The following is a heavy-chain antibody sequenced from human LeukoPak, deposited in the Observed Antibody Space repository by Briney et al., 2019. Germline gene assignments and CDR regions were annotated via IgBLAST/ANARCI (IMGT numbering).Heavy chain of an antibody. D-gene: IGHD3-10*01. CDR2: ISGSGGST. CDR3: AKQGTMVRGVIAWFDP. J-gene: IGHJ5*02. Sequence: GGSLRLSCAASGFTFSSYAMGWVRQAPGKGLEWVSAISGSGGSTYYADSVKGRFTISRDNSKNTLYLQMNSLRAEDTAVYYCAKQGTMVRGVIAWFDPWGQGTLVSVSS. CDR1: GFTFSSYA. V-gene: IGHV3-23*01.